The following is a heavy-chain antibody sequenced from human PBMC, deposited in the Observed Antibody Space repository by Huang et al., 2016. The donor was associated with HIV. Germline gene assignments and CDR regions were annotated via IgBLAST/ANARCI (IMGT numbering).Heavy chain of an antibody. CDR2: IYYSGST. D-gene: IGHD2-2*01. CDR1: GGSISSSSYY. CDR3: ARHMDCSSSSCLAGGHERGPFDM. V-gene: IGHV4-39*01. Sequence: QLQLQESGPGLVKPSETLSLTCSVSGGSISSSSYYWGWIRQPPGKGREWIGSIYYSGSTFYNPALKSRVTISVDTSKNQFSLRLSSVTAADTSVYYCARHMDCSSSSCLAGGHERGPFDMWGQGTMVTVSS. J-gene: IGHJ3*02.